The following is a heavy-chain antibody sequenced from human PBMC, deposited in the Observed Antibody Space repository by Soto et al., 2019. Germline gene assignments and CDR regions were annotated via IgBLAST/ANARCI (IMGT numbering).Heavy chain of an antibody. J-gene: IGHJ4*02. CDR1: GDSISRSPYY. V-gene: IGHV4-39*01. CDR2: IYYIGNS. Sequence: SETLSLTCIVSGDSISRSPYYWGWIRQPPGKGLEWIGNIYYIGNSYYNPSLESRVTISVDTSKSQISLRLSSVTAADTALYYCARQASTGSHFPGVDYWGQGTLVTVSS. D-gene: IGHD1-26*01. CDR3: ARQASTGSHFPGVDY.